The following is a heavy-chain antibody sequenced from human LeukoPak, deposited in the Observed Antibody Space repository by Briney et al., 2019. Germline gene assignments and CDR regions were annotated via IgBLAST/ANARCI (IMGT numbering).Heavy chain of an antibody. CDR1: GGSISSYY. CDR3: AREVLTHYYDSSGYFDY. J-gene: IGHJ4*02. V-gene: IGHV4-59*01. Sequence: SETLSLTCTVSGGSISSYYWSWIRQPPGKGLEWIGYIYYSGSTNYNPSLKSRVTISVDTSKSQFSLKLSSVTAADTAVYYCAREVLTHYYDSSGYFDYWGQGTLVTVSS. CDR2: IYYSGST. D-gene: IGHD3-22*01.